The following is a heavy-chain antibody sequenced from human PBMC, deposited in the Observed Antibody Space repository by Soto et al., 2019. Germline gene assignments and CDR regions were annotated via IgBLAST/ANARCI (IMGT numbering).Heavy chain of an antibody. D-gene: IGHD2-15*01. Sequence: SGSPSHTSALSGDTVSSTTISSNSARQSPWRSREWLGRTYYRSKWYNEYAVSVRSRITINLDTSKNQFSLQLNSVTPEDTAVYYCARGRWSTFDYWGQGAQVTVSS. J-gene: IGHJ4*02. CDR3: ARGRWSTFDY. V-gene: IGHV6-1*01. CDR2: TYYRSKWYN. CDR1: GDTVSSTTIS.